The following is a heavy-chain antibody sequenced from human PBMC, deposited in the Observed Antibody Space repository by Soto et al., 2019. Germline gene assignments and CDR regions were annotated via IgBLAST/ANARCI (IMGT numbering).Heavy chain of an antibody. CDR2: IIPILGIA. CDR3: ARGEGPPVDGDYFDY. D-gene: IGHD3-10*01. Sequence: QVQLVQSGAEVKKPGSSVKVSCKASGGTFSSYTISWVRQAPGQGLEWMGRIIPILGIANYAQKFQGRVTITGDKSTSTAYMELSSLRSEDTAVYYCARGEGPPVDGDYFDYWGQGTLVTVSS. J-gene: IGHJ4*02. V-gene: IGHV1-69*02. CDR1: GGTFSSYT.